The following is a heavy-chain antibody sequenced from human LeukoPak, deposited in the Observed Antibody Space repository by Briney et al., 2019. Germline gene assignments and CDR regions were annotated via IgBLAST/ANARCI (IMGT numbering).Heavy chain of an antibody. CDR2: INLRGTT. CDR1: GGSFTTYY. V-gene: IGHV4-34*01. D-gene: IGHD6-13*01. J-gene: IGHJ5*02. Sequence: SETLSLTCAVYGGSFTTYYGTWIRQPPGKGLEWIGEINLRGTTNYNPSLKSRVTISLDTSKNQFSLKLTSVTAADTAVYYCSYSSSRNWFDPWGQGTLVTVSS. CDR3: SYSSSRNWFDP.